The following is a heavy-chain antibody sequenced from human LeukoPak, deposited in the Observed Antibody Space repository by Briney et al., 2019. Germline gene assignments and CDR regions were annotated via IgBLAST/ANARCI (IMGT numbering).Heavy chain of an antibody. CDR2: IYYSGST. Sequence: SQTLSLTCTVSGGSISSGGYYWGWIHQPPGKGLEWIGNIYYSGSTFYNPSFKSRVTISVDTSKNQFSLKVNSMTAADTAVYFCARRTWGGPHYFDYWGQGTLVTVSS. D-gene: IGHD3-3*01. CDR1: GGSISSGGYY. V-gene: IGHV4-39*01. CDR3: ARRTWGGPHYFDY. J-gene: IGHJ4*02.